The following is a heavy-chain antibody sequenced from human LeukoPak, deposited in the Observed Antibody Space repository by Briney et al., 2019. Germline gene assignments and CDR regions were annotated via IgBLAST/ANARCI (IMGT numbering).Heavy chain of an antibody. Sequence: GASVKVSCKASGYTFTSYYMHWVRQAPGQGLEWMGIINPSGGSTSYAQKFQGRVTMTRDTSTSTVYMELSSLRSEDTAVYYCARDLRSRIAAAGLADYYFDYWGQGTLVTVSS. J-gene: IGHJ4*02. D-gene: IGHD6-13*01. CDR1: GYTFTSYY. CDR2: INPSGGST. CDR3: ARDLRSRIAAAGLADYYFDY. V-gene: IGHV1-46*01.